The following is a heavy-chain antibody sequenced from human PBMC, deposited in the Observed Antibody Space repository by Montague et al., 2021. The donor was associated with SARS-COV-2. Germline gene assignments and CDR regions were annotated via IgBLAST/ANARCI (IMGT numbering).Heavy chain of an antibody. CDR3: ARDGYATGDFYNRHFDR. CDR1: GASISSGDYY. CDR2: IYTTGTT. D-gene: IGHD2-2*01. V-gene: IGHV4-61*02. J-gene: IGHJ4*02. Sequence: TLSLTCTVSGASISSGDYYWSWIRQPAGKGLEWIGRIYTTGTTNHNPPLKSRVTMFIDTSKNQYSLKLTSVTAADTGVYYCARDGYATGDFYNRHFDRWGQGALVTVSS.